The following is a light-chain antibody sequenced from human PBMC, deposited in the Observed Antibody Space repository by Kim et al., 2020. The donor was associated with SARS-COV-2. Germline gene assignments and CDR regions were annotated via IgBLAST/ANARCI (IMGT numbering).Light chain of an antibody. V-gene: IGKV3-15*01. CDR3: QQYNNWPYT. CDR2: GAS. J-gene: IGKJ2*01. Sequence: SVSPGERATLSCRADQRINVSLAWYQQKPGRAPRLLISGASTRATGIPARFSGSGSGTEFTLSISSLQSEDFAVYYCQQYNNWPYTVGQGTKLEI. CDR1: QRINVS.